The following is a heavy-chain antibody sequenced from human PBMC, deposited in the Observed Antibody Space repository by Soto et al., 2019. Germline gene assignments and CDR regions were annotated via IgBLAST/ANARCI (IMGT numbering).Heavy chain of an antibody. CDR1: GGSISSGDYY. Sequence: SETLSLTCTVSGGSISSGDYYWSWIRQPPGKGLEWIGYIYNSGSTYYNPSLKSRVTISVDTSKNQFSLKLSSATAADTAVYYCAREGSNWHGYYYSGMDVWGKGTTVTVSS. V-gene: IGHV4-30-4*01. D-gene: IGHD1-20*01. J-gene: IGHJ6*04. CDR3: AREGSNWHGYYYSGMDV. CDR2: IYNSGST.